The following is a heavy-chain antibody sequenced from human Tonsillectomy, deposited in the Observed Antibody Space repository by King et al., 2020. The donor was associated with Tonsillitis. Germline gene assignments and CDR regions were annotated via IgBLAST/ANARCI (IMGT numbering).Heavy chain of an antibody. CDR1: GFTFSSYW. V-gene: IGHV3-7*03. J-gene: IGHJ3*02. D-gene: IGHD1-26*01. Sequence: VQLVESGGGLVQPGGSLRLSCAASGFTFSSYWMTLVRQAPGKGLEWVADINQGGSDKQYVGSVKGRFPISRDNAKDSPHLQMDSLGADDTGVYYCARDLPTSWGAFDIWGQGTMVTVSS. CDR2: INQGGSDK. CDR3: ARDLPTSWGAFDI.